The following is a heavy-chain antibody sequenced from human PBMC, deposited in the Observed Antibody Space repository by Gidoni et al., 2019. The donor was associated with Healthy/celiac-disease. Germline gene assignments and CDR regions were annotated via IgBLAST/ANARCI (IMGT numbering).Heavy chain of an antibody. CDR2: IYYSGST. D-gene: IGHD3-10*01. V-gene: IGHV4-59*01. CDR1: GRSISSYY. CDR3: ARGLYGQSEFDY. Sequence: QVQLQESGPGLVTPSETLSLTCTVSGRSISSYYWRWIRQPPGKGLEWIGYIYYSGSTNYNPSLKSRVTISVDTSKNQFSLKLSSVTAADTAVYYCARGLYGQSEFDYWGQGTLVTVSS. J-gene: IGHJ4*02.